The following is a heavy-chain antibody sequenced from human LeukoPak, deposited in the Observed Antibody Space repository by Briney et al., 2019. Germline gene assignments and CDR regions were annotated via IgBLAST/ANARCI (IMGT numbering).Heavy chain of an antibody. D-gene: IGHD6-19*01. CDR3: ANGIAVALDFDY. CDR1: GFTFSSYG. J-gene: IGHJ4*02. V-gene: IGHV3-30*02. CDR2: IRYDGSNK. Sequence: GGSLRLSCAASGFTFSSYGMHWVRQAPGKGLEWVAFIRYDGSNKYYADSVKGRFTISRDNSKNTLYLQMNSLRAEDTAVYYCANGIAVALDFDYWGQGTLVTVSS.